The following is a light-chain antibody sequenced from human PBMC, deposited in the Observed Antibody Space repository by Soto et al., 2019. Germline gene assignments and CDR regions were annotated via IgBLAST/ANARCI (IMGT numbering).Light chain of an antibody. J-gene: IGLJ2*01. CDR3: QSYDRSLSGSV. V-gene: IGLV1-40*01. CDR1: SSNLGAGFD. Sequence: SVSGAPGQGVTISCTGSSSNLGAGFDVHWYQLLPGAAPKLLIFGISRPSGVPDRFIGSKSGTSASLAITGLQAEDEAEYYCQSYDRSLSGSVFGGGTKLTVL. CDR2: GI.